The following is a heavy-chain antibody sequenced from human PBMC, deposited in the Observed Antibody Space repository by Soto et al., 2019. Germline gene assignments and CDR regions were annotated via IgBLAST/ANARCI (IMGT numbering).Heavy chain of an antibody. D-gene: IGHD2-15*01. J-gene: IGHJ4*02. CDR2: ISGSCGTT. CDR1: GFTFSSYA. Sequence: GGSLRLSCAASGFTFSSYAMSWVRQAPGKGLEWVSAISGSCGTTYYADSVKGRFTISRDNSKNTLYLQMNSLRAEDTAVYYCAKDRAATPYYFDHWGQGTLVTVSS. CDR3: AKDRAATPYYFDH. V-gene: IGHV3-23*01.